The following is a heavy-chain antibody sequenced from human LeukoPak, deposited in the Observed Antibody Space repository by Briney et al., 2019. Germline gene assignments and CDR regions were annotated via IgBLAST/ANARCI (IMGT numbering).Heavy chain of an antibody. CDR2: LYVDGTT. J-gene: IGHJ4*02. CDR3: ARYYGAISPN. CDR1: GFTVSTNY. V-gene: IGHV3-53*01. Sequence: GGSLRLSCAASGFTVSTNYMNWVRQAPGKGLEWVSGLYVDGTTCYADSVRGRFTISRDNSKNTLYLQMNSLRAEDTAVYYCARYYGAISPNWGQGTLVTVSS. D-gene: IGHD3-3*01.